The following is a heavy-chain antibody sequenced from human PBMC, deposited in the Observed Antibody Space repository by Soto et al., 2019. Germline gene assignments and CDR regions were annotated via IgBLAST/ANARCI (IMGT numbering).Heavy chain of an antibody. J-gene: IGHJ6*02. Sequence: QVQLVESGGGVVQPGRSLRLSCEASGFTSSSYVMHWVRQAAGKGQEWVAVISYDGSNKHYADSVNGRFTISRDHSKNTRCREMTSMRGEDTAVYYCARGYPYYGMYVWGQGTTVTVSS. CDR1: GFTSSSYV. CDR3: ARGYPYYGMYV. V-gene: IGHV3-30*03. CDR2: ISYDGSNK. D-gene: IGHD1-1*01.